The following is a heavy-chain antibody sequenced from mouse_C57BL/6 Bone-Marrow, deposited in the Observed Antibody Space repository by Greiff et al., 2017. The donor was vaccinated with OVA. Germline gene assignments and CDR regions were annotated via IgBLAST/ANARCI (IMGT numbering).Heavy chain of an antibody. D-gene: IGHD1-1*01. Sequence: EVKLQESGAELVKPGASVKLSCTASGFNIKDYYMNWVKQRTEQGLEWIGRIDPEDGETKYAPKFQGKATITADTSSNTAYLQLSSLTSEDTAVYYCARREYYGSSYLFAYWGQGTLVTVSA. CDR3: ARREYYGSSYLFAY. CDR2: IDPEDGET. V-gene: IGHV14-2*01. CDR1: GFNIKDYY. J-gene: IGHJ3*01.